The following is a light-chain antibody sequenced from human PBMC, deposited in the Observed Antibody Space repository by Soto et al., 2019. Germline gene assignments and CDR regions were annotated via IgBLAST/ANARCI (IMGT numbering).Light chain of an antibody. CDR1: KNDIGVYDF. CDR3: KSYAGSNTYV. CDR2: EVV. V-gene: IGLV2-8*01. Sequence: QSALTQPPSASGSPGQSVTISCTGTKNDIGVYDFVSWYQHHPGKAPRLIIYEVVQRPSGVPDRFSGSKSGNTASLTVSGLQAEDEADYFCKSYAGSNTYVLGSGTKLTGL. J-gene: IGLJ1*01.